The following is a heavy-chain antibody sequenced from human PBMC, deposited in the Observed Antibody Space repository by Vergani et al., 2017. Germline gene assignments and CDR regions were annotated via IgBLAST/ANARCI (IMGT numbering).Heavy chain of an antibody. V-gene: IGHV4-31*03. J-gene: IGHJ4*02. D-gene: IGHD2-15*01. Sequence: QVQLQESGPGLVKPSQTLSLTCTVSGGSISSGGYYWSWIRHHPGKGLVWIGYIYYSGSTHYNPSLKRRFTISVDTSKNQFSLKLSSVTAADTAVYYGARVPRFLGGTEGHFDCWGQGTLVTVSS. CDR1: GGSISSGGYY. CDR2: IYYSGST. CDR3: ARVPRFLGGTEGHFDC.